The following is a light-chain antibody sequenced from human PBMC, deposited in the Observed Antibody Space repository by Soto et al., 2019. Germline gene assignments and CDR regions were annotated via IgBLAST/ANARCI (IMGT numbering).Light chain of an antibody. V-gene: IGKV3-15*01. CDR2: GAS. J-gene: IGKJ3*01. CDR3: QHYNNWSFT. Sequence: EIVMTQSPATLSVSPGERATLSCRASQSVSSNLAWYQQKPGQAPRLLLYGASTRATGIPARVIGSGSGTDFSLTISCLQTEDFAVYDCQHYNNWSFTFGPGTKVDIK. CDR1: QSVSSN.